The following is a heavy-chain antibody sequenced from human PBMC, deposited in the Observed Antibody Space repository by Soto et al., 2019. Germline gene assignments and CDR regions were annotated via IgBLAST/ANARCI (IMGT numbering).Heavy chain of an antibody. CDR1: GFTVSTKY. J-gene: IGHJ4*02. Sequence: EVQLVESGGGLVQPGGSLRLSCAASGFTVSTKYMSWVRQAPGKGLEWVAVIYSGGSTFDTDSVRGRFTISKDNSKNTVNLQMNSLRAEDTAVYYCAREPWAADYWGQGTLVTVSS. V-gene: IGHV3-66*01. CDR3: AREPWAADY. CDR2: IYSGGST. D-gene: IGHD3-16*01.